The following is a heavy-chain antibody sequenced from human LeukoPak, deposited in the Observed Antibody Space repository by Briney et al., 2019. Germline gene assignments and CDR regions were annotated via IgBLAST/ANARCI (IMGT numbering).Heavy chain of an antibody. V-gene: IGHV4-59*01. CDR3: ARRSPSLDWFDP. D-gene: IGHD6-6*01. Sequence: PSETLSLTCTVSGDSIISYSWSWIRQPRGKGLEWIGYIYYIGSTTYNPSLKSRVTMSVDTSKNQFSLKLSSVTAADTAVYYCARRSPSLDWFDPWGQGTLVTVSS. CDR2: IYYIGST. CDR1: GDSIISYS. J-gene: IGHJ5*02.